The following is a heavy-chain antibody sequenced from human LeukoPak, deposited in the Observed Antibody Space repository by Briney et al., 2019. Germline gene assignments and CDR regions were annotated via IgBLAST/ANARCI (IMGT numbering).Heavy chain of an antibody. J-gene: IGHJ6*03. V-gene: IGHV4-59*08. CDR2: IYYSGST. CDR3: ARHFAFSYYYMDV. CDR1: GGSIRSYY. Sequence: PSETLSLTCTVSGGSIRSYYWSWIRQPPGKGLEWIGYIYYSGSTNYNPSLKSRVTISVDTSKNQFSLKLSSVTAADTAVYYCARHFAFSYYYMDVWGKGTTVTVSS.